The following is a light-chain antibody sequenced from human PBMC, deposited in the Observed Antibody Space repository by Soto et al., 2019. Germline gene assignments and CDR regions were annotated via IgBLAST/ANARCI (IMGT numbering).Light chain of an antibody. CDR3: SSYTSSNTLV. J-gene: IGLJ3*02. CDR2: EVS. Sequence: QSALTQPASVSGSPGQSITISCTGTSSDVGVYNYVSWYQQHPGKAPKLMIYEVSNRPSGVSNRFSGSKSGNTASLTISGLQAEDEGDYYCSSYTSSNTLVFGGGTQLTVL. V-gene: IGLV2-14*01. CDR1: SSDVGVYNY.